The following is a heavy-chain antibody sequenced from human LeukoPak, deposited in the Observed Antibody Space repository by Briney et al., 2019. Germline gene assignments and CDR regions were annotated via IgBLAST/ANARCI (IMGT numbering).Heavy chain of an antibody. CDR2: MNPNSGNT. CDR1: GYTFTSYD. V-gene: IGHV1-8*01. Sequence: ASVKVSRKASGYTFTSYDINWVRQATGQGLEWMGWMNPNSGNTGYAQKFQGRVTMTRNTSISTAYMELSSLRSEETAVYYCARDFLSYDGSENHFEDTFDIWGQGTMVTVSS. D-gene: IGHD3-22*01. J-gene: IGHJ3*02. CDR3: ARDFLSYDGSENHFEDTFDI.